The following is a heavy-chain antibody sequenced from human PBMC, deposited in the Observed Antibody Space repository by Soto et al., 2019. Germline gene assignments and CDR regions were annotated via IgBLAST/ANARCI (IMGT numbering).Heavy chain of an antibody. CDR3: TRAFVVPAAITPLFDY. J-gene: IGHJ4*02. CDR2: IRSKAYGGTT. V-gene: IGHV3-49*03. Sequence: GGSLRLSCAASGFTFSSHTMHWIRQAPGKGLEWVGFIRSKAYGGTTEYAASVKGRFTISRDDSKSIAYLQMNSLKTEDTAVYYCTRAFVVPAAITPLFDYWGQGTPVTVSS. CDR1: GFTFSSHT. D-gene: IGHD2-2*02.